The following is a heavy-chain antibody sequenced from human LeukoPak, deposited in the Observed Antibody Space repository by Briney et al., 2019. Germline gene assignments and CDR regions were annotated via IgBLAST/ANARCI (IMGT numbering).Heavy chain of an antibody. Sequence: GGSLRLSCAASGFTFSSYSMNWVRQAPGKGLEWVANIKQDGSEEYYVDSVKGRFTISRDNAKNSLYLQMNSLRAEDTAVYYCTREQDREAAATVIGDSWGQGTLVTASS. CDR3: TREQDREAAATVIGDS. V-gene: IGHV3-7*01. CDR2: IKQDGSEE. D-gene: IGHD2-15*01. J-gene: IGHJ4*02. CDR1: GFTFSSYS.